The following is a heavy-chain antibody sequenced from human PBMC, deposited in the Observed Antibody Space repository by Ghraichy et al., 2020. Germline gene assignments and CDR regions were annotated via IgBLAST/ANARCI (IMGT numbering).Heavy chain of an antibody. J-gene: IGHJ5*02. V-gene: IGHV3-7*03. D-gene: IGHD2/OR15-2a*01. CDR1: GLTTRGYW. Sequence: GGSLRLSCAASGLTTRGYWMSWVRQAPGKGLEWVANIRQDGIEKYYVDSVRGRFTISRDNADNSLYLQMNSLRAEDSAVYYCARRVSFLRRWFDAWGQGTVVTVSS. CDR3: ARRVSFLRRWFDA. CDR2: IRQDGIEK.